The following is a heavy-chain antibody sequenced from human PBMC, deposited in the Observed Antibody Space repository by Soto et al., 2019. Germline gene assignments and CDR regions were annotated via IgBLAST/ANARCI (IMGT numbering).Heavy chain of an antibody. CDR3: ARGGIVGAPLSFDY. CDR2: IWYDGSNK. CDR1: GFTFSSYG. J-gene: IGHJ4*02. D-gene: IGHD1-26*01. Sequence: GGSLRLSCAASGFTFSSYGMHWVRQAPGKGLEWVAVIWYDGSNKYYADSVKGRFTISRDNSKNTLYLQMNSLRAEDTAVYYWARGGIVGAPLSFDYWGQGTLVTVSS. V-gene: IGHV3-33*01.